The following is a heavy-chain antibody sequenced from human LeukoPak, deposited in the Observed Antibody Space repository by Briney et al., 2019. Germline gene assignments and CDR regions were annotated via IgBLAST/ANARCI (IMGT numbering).Heavy chain of an antibody. J-gene: IGHJ4*02. CDR1: GFTFGEYA. D-gene: IGHD1-26*01. V-gene: IGHV3-49*04. CDR2: IRSKAYGGTT. CDR3: TGDSGSYYGYFDY. Sequence: PGRSLRLSCTASGFTFGEYAMSWVRQAPGKGREGVGFIRSKAYGGTTEYAASVKGRFTISRDDSKSIAYLQMNSLKTEDTAVYYCTGDSGSYYGYFDYWGQGTLVTVSS.